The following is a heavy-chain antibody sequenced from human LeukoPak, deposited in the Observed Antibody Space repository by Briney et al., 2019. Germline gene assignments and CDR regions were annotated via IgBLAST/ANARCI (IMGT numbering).Heavy chain of an antibody. Sequence: SETLSLTCAVSAYSSGSGYYWGWIRQPPGKGLEWIGSFYHSGSTYYNPSLKSRVTISVDTSKNQFSLKLSSVTAADTAVYYCARHDFYSNYPHNWFDPWGQGTLVTVSS. V-gene: IGHV4-38-2*01. CDR3: ARHDFYSNYPHNWFDP. D-gene: IGHD4-11*01. CDR1: AYSSGSGYY. J-gene: IGHJ5*02. CDR2: FYHSGST.